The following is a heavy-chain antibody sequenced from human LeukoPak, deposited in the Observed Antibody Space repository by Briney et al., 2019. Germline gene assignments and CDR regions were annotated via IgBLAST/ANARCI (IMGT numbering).Heavy chain of an antibody. V-gene: IGHV4-4*02. CDR2: IHHSGST. CDR1: GGSISSGNW. CDR3: WHSGYESGFDY. D-gene: IGHD5-12*01. Sequence: SGTLSLTCAASGGSISSGNWWSWVRQPPGKGLEWIGEIHHSGSTNYSPSLKSRVTISVDNSKNQFSLKVRSVTAADTAVYYCWHSGYESGFDYWGQGTLVTVSS. J-gene: IGHJ4*02.